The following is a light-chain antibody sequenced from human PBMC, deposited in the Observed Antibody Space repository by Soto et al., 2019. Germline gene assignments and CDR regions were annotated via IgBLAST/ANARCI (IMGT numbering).Light chain of an antibody. CDR2: DAS. CDR1: QSVSNN. CDR3: LQCNNRPPWT. V-gene: IGKV3-15*01. Sequence: ILMTQSPATLSVSPGERATLSCRASQSVSNNLAWYQQKPGQAPRLLIYDASTRATGIPARFSGSGSGTEFNLTITGLQPETFAVYTCLQCNNRPPWTFGQGTKVEIK. J-gene: IGKJ1*01.